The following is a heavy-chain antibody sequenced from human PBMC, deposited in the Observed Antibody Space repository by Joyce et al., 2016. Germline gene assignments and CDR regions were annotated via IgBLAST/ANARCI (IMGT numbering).Heavy chain of an antibody. CDR3: AREFREKYQPLHYGMDV. V-gene: IGHV1-8*01. CDR1: GYIFTSSN. J-gene: IGHJ6*02. CDR2: MNPNSGNT. D-gene: IGHD2-2*01. Sequence: QVQLVQSGAEVKKPGASVKVSCKASGYIFTSSNINWVRQATGQGLEWVGWMNPNSGNTGSAQKFQGRVTLTRNTSISTAYMELSSLRSEDTAVYYCAREFREKYQPLHYGMDVWGQGTTVTVSS.